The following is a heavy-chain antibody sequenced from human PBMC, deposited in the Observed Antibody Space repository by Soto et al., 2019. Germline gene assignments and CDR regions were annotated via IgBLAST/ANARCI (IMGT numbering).Heavy chain of an antibody. Sequence: PGGSLRLSCEASGFTLRRYAMNWVRQAPGKGLEWVSSISASGDTTKYADSVKGRFTISRDNSKNTLYLLLTSLRAEDTAVYYCARDVRAVVGPYYFDSWGQGTLVTVSS. J-gene: IGHJ4*02. CDR1: GFTLRRYA. CDR3: ARDVRAVVGPYYFDS. V-gene: IGHV3-23*01. D-gene: IGHD6-19*01. CDR2: ISASGDTT.